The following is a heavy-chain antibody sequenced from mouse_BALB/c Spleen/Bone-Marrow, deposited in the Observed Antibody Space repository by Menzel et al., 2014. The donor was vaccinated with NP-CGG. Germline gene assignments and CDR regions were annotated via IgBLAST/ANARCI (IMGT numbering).Heavy chain of an antibody. V-gene: IGHV1-18*01. CDR2: INPNNGGT. CDR3: ASGEDHYAMDY. Sequence: EVKLVESGPELVKPGASVKISCKTSGYTFTEYTMHWVKQSHGKSLEWIGGINPNNGGTSYNQKFKGKATLTVDKSSSTAYMELRSLTSEDSAVYFCASGEDHYAMDYWGQGTSVTVSS. CDR1: GYTFTEYT. J-gene: IGHJ4*01.